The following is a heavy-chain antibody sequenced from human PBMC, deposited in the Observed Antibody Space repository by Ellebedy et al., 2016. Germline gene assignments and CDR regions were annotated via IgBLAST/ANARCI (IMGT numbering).Heavy chain of an antibody. J-gene: IGHJ4*02. CDR3: AREGSGSYPK. CDR1: GFTFSSYW. D-gene: IGHD3-10*01. V-gene: IGHV3-74*01. Sequence: GESLKISCAASGFTFSSYWMHWVRQAPGKGLVWVSRINSDGSSTSYADSVKGRFTISRDNAKNSLYLQMNSLRAEDTAVYYCAREGSGSYPKWGQGTLVTVSS. CDR2: INSDGSST.